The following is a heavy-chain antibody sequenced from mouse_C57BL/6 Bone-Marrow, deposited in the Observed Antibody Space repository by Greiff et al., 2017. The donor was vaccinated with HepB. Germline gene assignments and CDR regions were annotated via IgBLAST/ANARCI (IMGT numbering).Heavy chain of an antibody. Sequence: VHLVESGAELVKPGASVKLSCKASGYTFTEYTIHWVKQRSGQGLEWIGWFYPGSGSIKYNEKFKDKATLTADKSSSTVYMELSRLTSEDSAVYFCARHEEGYYYGSSGFLYWGQGTLVTVSA. V-gene: IGHV1-62-2*01. D-gene: IGHD1-1*01. CDR2: FYPGSGSI. J-gene: IGHJ3*01. CDR3: ARHEEGYYYGSSGFLY. CDR1: GYTFTEYT.